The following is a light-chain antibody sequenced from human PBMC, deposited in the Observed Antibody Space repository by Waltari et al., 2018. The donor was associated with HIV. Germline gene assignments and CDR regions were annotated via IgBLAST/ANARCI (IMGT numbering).Light chain of an antibody. CDR2: KAS. CDR3: QQYHNSSGT. V-gene: IGKV1-5*03. J-gene: IGKJ1*01. CDR1: QSISTW. Sequence: DIQMTQSPSTLSASVGDRVTITCRASQSISTWLAWYQQKPGKAPKLLIYKASSLQSGVPSRFSGSGSGTEFTLTISSLQPDDFATYYCQQYHNSSGTFGQGTKVEIK.